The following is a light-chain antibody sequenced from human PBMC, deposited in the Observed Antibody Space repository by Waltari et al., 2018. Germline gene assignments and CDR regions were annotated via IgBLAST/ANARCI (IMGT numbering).Light chain of an antibody. CDR2: GFH. CDR3: QSYDNRLSAVV. V-gene: IGLV1-40*01. J-gene: IGLJ2*01. Sequence: QSVLTQPPSVSGAPGQRVTTSCTGTRPHIRAGYDVHSSQHLPGTAPKPLIFGFHDRPSGVPDRFSGSKSGTSASLAITGLQAEDEADYYCQSYDNRLSAVVFGGGTKLTVL. CDR1: RPHIRAGYD.